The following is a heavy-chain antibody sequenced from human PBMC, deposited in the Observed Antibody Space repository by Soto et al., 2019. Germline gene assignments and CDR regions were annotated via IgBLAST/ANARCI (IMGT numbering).Heavy chain of an antibody. Sequence: GGSLRLSCAASGFTFSSYWMHWVRQAPGKGLVWVSRINSDGSSTSYADSVKGRFTISRDNGKNTLYLQMNSLRVEDTAVYYCAGARYDFWSGYSDAFDIWGQGTRVT. CDR2: INSDGSST. D-gene: IGHD3-3*01. J-gene: IGHJ3*02. CDR1: GFTFSSYW. CDR3: AGARYDFWSGYSDAFDI. V-gene: IGHV3-74*01.